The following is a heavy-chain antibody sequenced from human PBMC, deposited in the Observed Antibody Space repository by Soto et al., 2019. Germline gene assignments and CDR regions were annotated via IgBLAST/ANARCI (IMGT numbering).Heavy chain of an antibody. CDR2: MSYDGTTK. CDR3: AREVLWSRYFDY. J-gene: IGHJ4*02. Sequence: QVQLVESGGGVVQPGRSLRLSCAASGFIFSNYVRYLVRQAPGKGLEWVAFMSYDGTTKYYADSVKGRFTISRDNSKNTLYLQMNNLRTEDTGVYYCAREVLWSRYFDYWGQGTLVTVYS. CDR1: GFIFSNYV. V-gene: IGHV3-30-3*01. D-gene: IGHD2-21*01.